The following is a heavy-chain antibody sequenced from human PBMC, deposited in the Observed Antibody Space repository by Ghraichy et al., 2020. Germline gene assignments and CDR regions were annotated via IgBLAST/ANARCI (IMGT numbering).Heavy chain of an antibody. CDR3: ASADGDGAAAGTPWSIYYYYGMDV. Sequence: SETLSLTCTVSGGSISSSSYYWGWIRQPPGKGLEWIGSIYYSGSTYYNPSLKSRVTISVDTSKNQFSLKLSSVTAADTAVYYCASADGDGAAAGTPWSIYYYYGMDVWGQGTTVTVSS. CDR2: IYYSGST. J-gene: IGHJ6*02. CDR1: GGSISSSSYY. D-gene: IGHD6-13*01. V-gene: IGHV4-39*07.